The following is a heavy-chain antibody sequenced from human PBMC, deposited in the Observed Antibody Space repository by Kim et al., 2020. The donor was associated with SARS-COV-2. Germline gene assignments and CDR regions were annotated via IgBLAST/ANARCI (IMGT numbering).Heavy chain of an antibody. V-gene: IGHV3-43*02. Sequence: GGSLRLSCVASGFNFEEYAMHWVRQAPGKGLEWVSLISGDDTYYADSVQGRFTISRDNSKNSLFLEMTSLRSEDTALYYCAKDFGSGSFFSDFWGLGTLVTVSS. CDR3: AKDFGSGSFFSDF. D-gene: IGHD3-10*01. J-gene: IGHJ4*02. CDR2: ISGDDT. CDR1: GFNFEEYA.